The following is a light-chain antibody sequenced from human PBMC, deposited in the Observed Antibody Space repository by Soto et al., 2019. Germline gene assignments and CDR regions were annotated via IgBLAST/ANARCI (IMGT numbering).Light chain of an antibody. CDR1: QSVSSSY. V-gene: IGKV3-20*01. CDR2: GAS. J-gene: IGKJ2*01. CDR3: QQYGNSPPNT. Sequence: EIVLTQSPGTLSLSPGERATLSCRASQSVSSSYLAWYQQKPGQAPRLLIYGASSRDTGIPDRFSGSGSGTDFTLTISRLEPEDFAVYFCQQYGNSPPNTFGQGTKVEIK.